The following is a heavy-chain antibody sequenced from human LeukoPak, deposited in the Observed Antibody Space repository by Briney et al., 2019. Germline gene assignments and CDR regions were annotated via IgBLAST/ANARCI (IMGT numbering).Heavy chain of an antibody. Sequence: ASVTVSCKASGYTFTSYDINWVRQAAGQGLEWMGWMNPNSGNTGYAQKFQGRVTMTRHTSISTAYMELSSLRSEHTAVYHCARGGRSSSWSPFDYWGQGTLVTVS. CDR2: MNPNSGNT. CDR1: GYTFTSYD. J-gene: IGHJ4*02. D-gene: IGHD6-13*01. V-gene: IGHV1-8*01. CDR3: ARGGRSSSWSPFDY.